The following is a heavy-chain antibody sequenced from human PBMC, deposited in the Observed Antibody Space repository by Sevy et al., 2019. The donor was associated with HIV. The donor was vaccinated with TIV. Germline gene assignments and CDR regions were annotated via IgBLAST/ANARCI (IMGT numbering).Heavy chain of an antibody. D-gene: IGHD3-3*01. CDR3: ARDGGIYDFWSGYYPNYYYYGMDV. CDR2: INPSGGST. Sequence: ASVKVSCKASGYTFTSYYMHWVRQAPGQGLEWMGIINPSGGSTSYAQKFQGRDTMTRDTSTSTVYMELSSLRSEDTAVYYCARDGGIYDFWSGYYPNYYYYGMDVWGQGTTVTVSS. V-gene: IGHV1-46*01. J-gene: IGHJ6*02. CDR1: GYTFTSYY.